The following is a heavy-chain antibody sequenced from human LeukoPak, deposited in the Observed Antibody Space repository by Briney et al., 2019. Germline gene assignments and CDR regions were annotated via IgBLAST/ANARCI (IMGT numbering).Heavy chain of an antibody. V-gene: IGHV4-39*01. CDR1: GGSISSSSYY. CDR3: ARPDHDYGDYVGWFDP. Sequence: SETLSLTCAVSGGSISSSSYYWGWIRQPPGTGLEWIGSIYYSGSTYYNPSLKSRVTISVDTSKNQFSLKLSSVTAADTAVYYCARPDHDYGDYVGWFDPWGQGTLVTVSS. J-gene: IGHJ5*02. D-gene: IGHD4-17*01. CDR2: IYYSGST.